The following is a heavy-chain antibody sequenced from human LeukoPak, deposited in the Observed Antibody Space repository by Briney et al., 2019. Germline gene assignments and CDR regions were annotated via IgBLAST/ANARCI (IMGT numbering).Heavy chain of an antibody. V-gene: IGHV4-61*02. Sequence: SQTLSLTCTVSGGSISSGSYSWSWIRQPAGKGLEWIGRIYTSGSTNYNPSLKSRVTISVDTSKNQFSLKLSSVTAADTAVYYCARALHLRGAAVAGPNWFDPWGQGTLVTVSS. CDR2: IYTSGST. J-gene: IGHJ5*02. D-gene: IGHD6-19*01. CDR1: GGSISSGSYS. CDR3: ARALHLRGAAVAGPNWFDP.